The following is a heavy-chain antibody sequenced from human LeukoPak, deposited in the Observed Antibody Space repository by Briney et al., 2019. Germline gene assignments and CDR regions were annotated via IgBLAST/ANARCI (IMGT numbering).Heavy chain of an antibody. CDR3: ARGLYPDYYVSSGSSPPEH. CDR2: ISSSGSYI. Sequence: GGSLRLSCAASGFTFSSYSMNWVRQAPGKGLEWVSSISSSGSYIYYADSMQGRFTISRDNSKNSLFLQMDSLRAEDTAVYYCARGLYPDYYVSSGSSPPEHWGQGTLVTVSS. J-gene: IGHJ1*01. D-gene: IGHD3-22*01. V-gene: IGHV3-21*01. CDR1: GFTFSSYS.